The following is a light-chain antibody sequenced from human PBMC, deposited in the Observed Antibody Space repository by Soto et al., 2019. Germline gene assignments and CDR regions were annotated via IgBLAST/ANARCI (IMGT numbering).Light chain of an antibody. Sequence: EIVLTQSPGTLSLSPGDRATLSCRASQSLSSSYLAWYQQKPGQAPRLRIYGASSRATGIPDRLSGSGSGTDFTLTISRMEPEDFAVYYCQQYGSSPPFGGGTKVDIK. CDR3: QQYGSSPP. CDR1: QSLSSSY. V-gene: IGKV3-20*01. J-gene: IGKJ4*01. CDR2: GAS.